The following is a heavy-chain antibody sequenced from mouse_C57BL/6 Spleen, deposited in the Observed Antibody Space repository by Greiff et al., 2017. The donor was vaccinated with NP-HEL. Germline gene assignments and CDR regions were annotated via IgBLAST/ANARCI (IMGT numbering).Heavy chain of an antibody. CDR2: ISSGGSYT. D-gene: IGHD1-1*01. Sequence: EVHLVESGGDLVKPGGSLKLSCAASGFTFSSYGMSWVRQTPDKRLEWVATISSGGSYTYYPDSVKGRFTISRDNAKNTLYLQMSSLKSEDTAMYYCARHVTVVFDYWGQGTTLTVSS. J-gene: IGHJ2*01. V-gene: IGHV5-6*01. CDR1: GFTFSSYG. CDR3: ARHVTVVFDY.